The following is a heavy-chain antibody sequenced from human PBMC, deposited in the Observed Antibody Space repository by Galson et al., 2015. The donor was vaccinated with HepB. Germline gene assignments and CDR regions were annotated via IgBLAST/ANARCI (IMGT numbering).Heavy chain of an antibody. J-gene: IGHJ2*01. D-gene: IGHD4-23*01. Sequence: SLRLSCAASGFIFSNYAMSWVRQAPGKGLEWVSRISGGGSSTFYADSVEGHFTISRDNSKSTMYLQMKSLRAEDTAEYYCAKDKSYGGNSLGYFDLWGRGTLVTVSS. CDR1: GFIFSNYA. CDR3: AKDKSYGGNSLGYFDL. CDR2: ISGGGSST. V-gene: IGHV3-23*01.